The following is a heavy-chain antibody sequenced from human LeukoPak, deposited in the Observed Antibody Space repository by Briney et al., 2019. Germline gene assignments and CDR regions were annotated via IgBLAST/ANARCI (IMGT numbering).Heavy chain of an antibody. CDR2: IYYSGST. Sequence: SETLSLTCTVSGGSISSYYWSWIRQPPGKGLEWIGYIYYSGSTNYNPSLKSRVTISVDTSKNQFSLKLSSVTAADTAVYYCARRGYSNGFDYWGQGTLVTVSS. CDR3: ARRGYSNGFDY. D-gene: IGHD4-11*01. CDR1: GGSISSYY. J-gene: IGHJ4*02. V-gene: IGHV4-59*01.